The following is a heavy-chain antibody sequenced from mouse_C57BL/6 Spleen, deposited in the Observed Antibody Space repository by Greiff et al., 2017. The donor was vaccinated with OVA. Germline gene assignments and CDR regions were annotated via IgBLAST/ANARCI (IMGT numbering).Heavy chain of an antibody. V-gene: IGHV1-52*01. J-gene: IGHJ1*03. Sequence: QVQLQQPGAELVRPGSSVTLSCKASGYTFPSYWMHWVKQRPIQGLEWIGNIDPSDSETHYNQKFKDKATLTVDKSSSTAYMQLSSLTSEDSAVYYCARTWVTTDWYFGVWGTGTAVTVSS. CDR2: IDPSDSET. CDR3: ARTWVTTDWYFGV. CDR1: GYTFPSYW. D-gene: IGHD2-2*01.